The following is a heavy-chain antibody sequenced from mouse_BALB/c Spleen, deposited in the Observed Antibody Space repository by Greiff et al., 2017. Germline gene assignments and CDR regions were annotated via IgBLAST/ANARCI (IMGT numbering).Heavy chain of an antibody. Sequence: EVQLVESGPGLVKPSQSLSLTCSVTGYSITSGYYWNWIRQFPGNKLEWMGYISYDGSNNYNPSLKNRISITRDTSKNQFFLKLNSVTTEDTATYYCAREDRYYFDYWGQGTTLTVSS. V-gene: IGHV3-6*02. J-gene: IGHJ2*01. CDR3: AREDRYYFDY. CDR2: ISYDGSN. D-gene: IGHD2-14*01. CDR1: GYSITSGYY.